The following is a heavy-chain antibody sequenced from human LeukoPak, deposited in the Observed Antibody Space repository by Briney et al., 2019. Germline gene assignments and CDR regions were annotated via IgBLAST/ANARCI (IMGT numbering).Heavy chain of an antibody. CDR1: GFTFSSYG. CDR2: ISYDGSNK. D-gene: IGHD6-13*01. J-gene: IGHJ4*02. Sequence: GGSLRLSCAASGFTFSSYGMHWVRQAPGKGLEWVAVISYDGSNKYYADSVKGRFTISRDNSKNTLYLQMNSLRAEDTAVYYCAVDYSSSWSNQTPFDYWGQGTLVTVSS. CDR3: AVDYSSSWSNQTPFDY. V-gene: IGHV3-30*03.